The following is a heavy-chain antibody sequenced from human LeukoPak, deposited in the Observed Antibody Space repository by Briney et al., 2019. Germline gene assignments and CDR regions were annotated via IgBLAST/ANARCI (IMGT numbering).Heavy chain of an antibody. D-gene: IGHD3-22*01. CDR3: ARESPRSGYYYGDDAFDI. CDR1: GYTFTAYS. Sequence: ASVKVSCKASGYTFTAYSMHWVRQAPGQGLEWMGWISPNSGGPTYAHKFQGRVTMTRDTSISTAYMELSRLRSDDTAVYYCARESPRSGYYYGDDAFDIWGQGTMVTVSP. CDR2: ISPNSGGP. V-gene: IGHV1-2*07. J-gene: IGHJ3*02.